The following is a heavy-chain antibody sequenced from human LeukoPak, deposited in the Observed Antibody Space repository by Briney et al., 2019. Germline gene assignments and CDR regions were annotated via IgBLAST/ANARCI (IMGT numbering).Heavy chain of an antibody. CDR1: GFTFSNYW. CDR2: ISSDGRST. Sequence: GGSLRLSCAASGFTFSNYWMHWVHQAPGKGLVWVSGISSDGRSTRYADSVKGRFTISRDNAKNTLYLQMNSLRAEDTAVYYCAMFMVGANTQGDWGQGTLVTVSS. D-gene: IGHD1-26*01. J-gene: IGHJ4*02. CDR3: AMFMVGANTQGD. V-gene: IGHV3-74*01.